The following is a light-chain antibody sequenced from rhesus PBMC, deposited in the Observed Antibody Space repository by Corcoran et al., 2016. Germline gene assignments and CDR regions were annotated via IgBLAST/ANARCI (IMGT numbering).Light chain of an antibody. CDR3: QHYYSTPLT. CDR1: QGITND. V-gene: IGKV1-25*01. CDR2: EAS. Sequence: DIQMTQSPSSLSASVGDRVTITCRASQGITNDLAWYQQKPGETPKLLIYEASSLQRGIPSRFSGSGSGTVFTLTISSLQSEDFATDYCQHYYSTPLTFGGGTKVEIK. J-gene: IGKJ4*01.